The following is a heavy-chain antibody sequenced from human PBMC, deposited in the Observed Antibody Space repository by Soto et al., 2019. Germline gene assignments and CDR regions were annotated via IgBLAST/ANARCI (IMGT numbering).Heavy chain of an antibody. J-gene: IGHJ4*02. CDR2: ISYSGTT. Sequence: PSETLSLTCAVSGDSISGYYWTWILQPPGKGLEWVGSISYSGTTDYNPSLKSRVSLSVDTSKNQFYLKLRSVTAADTAVYYCARHSGPTPVYWGEGTVV. CDR3: ARHSGPTPVY. CDR1: GDSISGYY. D-gene: IGHD1-26*01. V-gene: IGHV4-38-2*01.